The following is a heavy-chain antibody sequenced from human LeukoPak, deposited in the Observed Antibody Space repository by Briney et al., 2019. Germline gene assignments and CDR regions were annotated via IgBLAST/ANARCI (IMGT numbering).Heavy chain of an antibody. CDR2: IYPADSDP. CDR1: GYTFTSYW. D-gene: IGHD3-16*01. CDR3: AEGLRGSLYDPADH. V-gene: IGHV5-51*01. J-gene: IGHJ5*02. Sequence: GESLKISCKASGYTFTSYWIGWVRQMSGKGLEWMALIYPADSDPKYSPSFQGQVPTSVDKSINTAYLQWGSPKATDHAMYYCAEGLRGSLYDPADHWGQGTLVTVSP.